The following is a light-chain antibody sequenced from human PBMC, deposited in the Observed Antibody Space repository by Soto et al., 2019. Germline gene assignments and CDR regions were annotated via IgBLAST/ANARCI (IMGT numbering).Light chain of an antibody. J-gene: IGKJ5*01. V-gene: IGKV1-5*01. Sequence: IQMTQSPSALSASVGDRVTITCRASQSISGWLAWYQQKPGKAPKFLIYDVSNLESGVPLRFSGSGSGTEFTLTISSLQPDDFATYYCQQYNSYSITFGQGTRLEIK. CDR2: DVS. CDR1: QSISGW. CDR3: QQYNSYSIT.